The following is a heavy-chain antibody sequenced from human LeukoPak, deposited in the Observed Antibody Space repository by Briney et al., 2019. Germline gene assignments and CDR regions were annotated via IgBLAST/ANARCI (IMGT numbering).Heavy chain of an antibody. CDR2: ISAYNGNT. D-gene: IGHD3-3*01. V-gene: IGHV1-18*01. Sequence: ASVKVSCKASGYTFTSYGISWVRQAPGQGLEWMGWISAYNGNTNYAQKLQGRVTMTTDTSTSTAYMELRSLRSDDKAVYYCARSGGNYDFWSGYYRYYYYYYMDVWGKGTTVTVSS. J-gene: IGHJ6*03. CDR3: ARSGGNYDFWSGYYRYYYYYYMDV. CDR1: GYTFTSYG.